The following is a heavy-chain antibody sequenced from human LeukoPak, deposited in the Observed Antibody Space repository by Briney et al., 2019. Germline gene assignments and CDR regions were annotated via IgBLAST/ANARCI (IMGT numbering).Heavy chain of an antibody. CDR3: ARQPWGVAGTHH. J-gene: IGHJ5*02. D-gene: IGHD6-19*01. CDR1: GGSISSSSYY. Sequence: PSETLSLTCTVSGGSISSSSYYWGWIRQPPGKGLEWIGSIYYSGSTYYNPSLKSRVTISVDTSKNQFSLKLSSVTAADTAVYYCARQPWGVAGTHHWGQGTLVTVSS. CDR2: IYYSGST. V-gene: IGHV4-39*01.